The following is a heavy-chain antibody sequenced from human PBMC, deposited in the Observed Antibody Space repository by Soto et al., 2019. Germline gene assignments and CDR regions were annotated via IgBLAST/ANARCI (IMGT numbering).Heavy chain of an antibody. Sequence: QVQLVQSGAEVREPGASVKVSCKASGYTFTNYGVSWVRQAPGQGLEWMGWIGGYKGNTNYAQKLQGRVTLTTDTSTSTAYMELRSLRSDDTDVYHCVPHTLDTGMPSGYWGQGTLVTVSS. CDR3: VPHTLDTGMPSGY. D-gene: IGHD5-18*01. V-gene: IGHV1-18*01. CDR2: IGGYKGNT. J-gene: IGHJ4*02. CDR1: GYTFTNYG.